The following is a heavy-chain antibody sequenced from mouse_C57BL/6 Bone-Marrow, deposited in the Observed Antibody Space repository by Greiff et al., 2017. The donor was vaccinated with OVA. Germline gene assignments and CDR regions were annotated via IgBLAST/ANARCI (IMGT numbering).Heavy chain of an antibody. J-gene: IGHJ3*01. CDR3: TTPMITAWIGY. D-gene: IGHD2-4*01. Sequence: VQLQQSGAELVRPGASVKLSCTASGFNIKDDYMHWVKQRPEQGLEWIGWIDPENGDTEYASKFQGKATITADTTSNTAYLQLSSLTSEDTAVYYCTTPMITAWIGYWGQGTLVTVSA. CDR2: IDPENGDT. CDR1: GFNIKDDY. V-gene: IGHV14-4*01.